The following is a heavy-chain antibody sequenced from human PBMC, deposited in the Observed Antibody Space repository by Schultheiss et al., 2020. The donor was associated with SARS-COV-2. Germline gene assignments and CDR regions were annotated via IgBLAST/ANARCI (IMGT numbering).Heavy chain of an antibody. CDR1: GFTFSSYA. CDR3: ARGAAAGLYYYYYYGMDV. J-gene: IGHJ6*02. CDR2: ISYDGSNK. Sequence: AGSLRLSCAASGFTFSSYAMHWVRQAPGKGLEWVAVISYDGSNKYYADSVKGRFTISRDNSKNTLYLQMNSLRVEDTAVYYCARGAAAGLYYYYYYGMDVWGQGTTVTVSS. V-gene: IGHV3-30*04. D-gene: IGHD6-13*01.